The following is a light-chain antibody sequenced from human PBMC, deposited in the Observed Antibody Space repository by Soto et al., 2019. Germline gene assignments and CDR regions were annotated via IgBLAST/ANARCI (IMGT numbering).Light chain of an antibody. CDR1: QGISSY. J-gene: IGKJ3*01. CDR3: HQLNTYPFS. V-gene: IGKV1-9*01. Sequence: DIQLTQSPSFLSASVEDRVTITCRASQGISSYLAWYQEKPGKAPKLLIYAASTLQSGVPSRFSGSGAGTEFTLTISSLQPEDFATYYCHQLNTYPFSFGPGTKVDIK. CDR2: AAS.